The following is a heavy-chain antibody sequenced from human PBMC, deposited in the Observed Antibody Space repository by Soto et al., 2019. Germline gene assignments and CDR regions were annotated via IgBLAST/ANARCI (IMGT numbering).Heavy chain of an antibody. J-gene: IGHJ5*01. CDR2: ISGSGGST. V-gene: IGHV3-23*01. CDR1: GFTFSSYA. CDR3: AKDAPYRSSWLTWFEF. D-gene: IGHD6-13*01. Sequence: GGSLRIACAASGFTFSSYAMSWVRQAPGKGLEWVSAISGSGGSTYYADSVKGRFTISRDNSKNTLYLQMNSLRAEDTAVYYCAKDAPYRSSWLTWFEFWGQGTLVTVSS.